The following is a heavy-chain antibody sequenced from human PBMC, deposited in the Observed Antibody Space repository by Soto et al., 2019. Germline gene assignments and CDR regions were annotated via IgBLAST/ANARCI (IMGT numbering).Heavy chain of an antibody. Sequence: QVQLVQSGAEVKKPGASVKVSCKASGYTFTSYAMHWVRQAPGQRLEWMGWINAGNGNTQYSQKFQGRVTITRDTSASTAYMELSSLRSEDTAVYYCARVGSGRGSYYGGFDYWGQGTLVTVSS. CDR2: INAGNGNT. CDR3: ARVGSGRGSYYGGFDY. J-gene: IGHJ4*02. D-gene: IGHD1-26*01. CDR1: GYTFTSYA. V-gene: IGHV1-3*01.